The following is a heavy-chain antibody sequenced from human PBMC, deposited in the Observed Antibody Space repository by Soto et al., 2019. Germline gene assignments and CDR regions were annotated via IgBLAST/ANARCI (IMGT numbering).Heavy chain of an antibody. CDR1: GYTLTELS. J-gene: IGHJ3*02. CDR2: FVPKLGEA. CDR3: ARVAVVATIETSPPINAFDI. D-gene: IGHD5-12*01. Sequence: GASVKVSCKVSGYTLTELSMHWVRQAPGKGLEWMGGFVPKLGEAIYAQKFQGRVTITADTSTDTAYMELSSLRSEDTAVYYCARVAVVATIETSPPINAFDIWGQGTMVTVSS. V-gene: IGHV1-24*01.